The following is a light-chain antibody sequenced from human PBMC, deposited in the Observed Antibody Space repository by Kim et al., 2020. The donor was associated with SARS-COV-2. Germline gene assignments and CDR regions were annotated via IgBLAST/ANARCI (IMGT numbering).Light chain of an antibody. Sequence: SYELTQPPSVSVSPGQTASITCSGDKLGDKSACWYQQKPGQSPVLVIYQDTKRTSGIPERFSGSNSGNTATLTISGTQAMDEADYYCQAWDSTTAVFGGGTQLTVL. CDR3: QAWDSTTAV. V-gene: IGLV3-1*01. J-gene: IGLJ2*01. CDR2: QDT. CDR1: KLGDKS.